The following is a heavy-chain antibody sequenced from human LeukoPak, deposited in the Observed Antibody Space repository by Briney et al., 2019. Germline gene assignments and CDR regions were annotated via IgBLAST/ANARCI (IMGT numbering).Heavy chain of an antibody. CDR3: ARGQLGPTSAPFDS. V-gene: IGHV1-46*01. D-gene: IGHD6-13*01. CDR1: GYTFIEYY. Sequence: GASVKVSCKTSGYTFIEYYLHWVRQTPGQAFEYMGIVNPAGGSTSYHHSFQGRVTMTREAPTTTIYMELRNLTSDDTAVYYCARGQLGPTSAPFDSWGQGTLVTVSS. CDR2: VNPAGGST. J-gene: IGHJ4*02.